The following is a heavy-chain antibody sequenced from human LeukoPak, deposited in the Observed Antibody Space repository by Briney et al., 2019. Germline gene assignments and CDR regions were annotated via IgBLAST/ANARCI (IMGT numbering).Heavy chain of an antibody. Sequence: GGSLRLSCAASGFTLSSYWMSWVRQAPGKGLEWVANIQQDGSEKYYVDSVKGRFTISRDDSWNSLYLQMNSLRVEDTAVYYCARVRYNSGPYFDYWGQGTLVTVSS. CDR2: IQQDGSEK. CDR1: GFTLSSYW. J-gene: IGHJ4*02. CDR3: ARVRYNSGPYFDY. V-gene: IGHV3-7*01. D-gene: IGHD5-18*01.